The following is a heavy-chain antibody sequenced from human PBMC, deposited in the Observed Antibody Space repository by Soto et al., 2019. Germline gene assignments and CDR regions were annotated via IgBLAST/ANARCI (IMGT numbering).Heavy chain of an antibody. CDR1: GGTFSDYG. CDR2: IIPIFGTA. D-gene: IGHD3-22*01. Sequence: QVQLVQSGAEVKKPGSSVKVSCKASGGTFSDYGINWVRQAPGQGLEWMGGIIPIFGTANYAQKFQGRVTIIADESTTTAYMELSSLRYEDTAVYYCARGWDHYGSSGLLTWFDPWGQGTLVTVSS. V-gene: IGHV1-69*01. J-gene: IGHJ5*02. CDR3: ARGWDHYGSSGLLTWFDP.